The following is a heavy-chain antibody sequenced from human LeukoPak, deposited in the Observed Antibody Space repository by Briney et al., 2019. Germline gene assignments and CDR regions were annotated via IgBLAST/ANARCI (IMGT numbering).Heavy chain of an antibody. CDR1: GYSFTIYW. V-gene: IGHV5-51*01. D-gene: IGHD4/OR15-4a*01. Sequence: GESLKISCKDSGYSFTIYWIAWVRQMPGKGLEWMGSIYPGDSDTRYSPSFQGQVTISADKSISTAYLHWNSLKASDTAIYYCARLNNDYRYHFDFWGQGTLVTVSS. CDR2: IYPGDSDT. J-gene: IGHJ4*02. CDR3: ARLNNDYRYHFDF.